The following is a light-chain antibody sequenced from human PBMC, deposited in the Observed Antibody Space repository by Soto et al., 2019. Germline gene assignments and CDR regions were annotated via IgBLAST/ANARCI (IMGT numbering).Light chain of an antibody. V-gene: IGKV1-33*01. CDR3: QQYENLPYT. J-gene: IGKJ2*01. Sequence: DIQMTQSPSSLSASVGDRVTISCQASHDISIYLTWYQQKPGEAPKVLIYDASTLETGVPSRFSGSGSGTFFTFTISTLQPEDIAPNHCQQYENLPYTFGQGTKLEI. CDR2: DAS. CDR1: HDISIY.